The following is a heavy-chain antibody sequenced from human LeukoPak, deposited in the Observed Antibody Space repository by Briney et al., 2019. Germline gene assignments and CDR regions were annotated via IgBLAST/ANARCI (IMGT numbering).Heavy chain of an antibody. CDR2: ISYDGSNK. V-gene: IGHV3-30*18. CDR1: GFTFSSYG. D-gene: IGHD4-17*01. J-gene: IGHJ4*02. CDR3: AKLWGDYDQDPDY. Sequence: GRSLRLSCAASGFTFSSYGMHWVRQAPGKGLEWVAVISYDGSNKYYADSVKGRFTISRDNSKNTLYLQMNSLRAEDTAVYYCAKLWGDYDQDPDYWGQGTLVTVSS.